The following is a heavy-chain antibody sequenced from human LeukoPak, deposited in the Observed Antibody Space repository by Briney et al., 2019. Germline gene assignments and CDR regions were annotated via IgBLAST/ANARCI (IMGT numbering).Heavy chain of an antibody. CDR3: VKDLSGRYTFDY. V-gene: IGHV3-64D*09. CDR2: INDNGGRT. J-gene: IGHJ4*02. CDR1: GFTFSSYA. D-gene: IGHD1-26*01. Sequence: GGSLRLSCSASGFTFSSYAMHWVRQAPGKGLEYVSGINDNGGRTHYGDSLKGRFTISRDSSKNTLYLQMSTLRAEDTAVYYCVKDLSGRYTFDYWGQGTLVTVSS.